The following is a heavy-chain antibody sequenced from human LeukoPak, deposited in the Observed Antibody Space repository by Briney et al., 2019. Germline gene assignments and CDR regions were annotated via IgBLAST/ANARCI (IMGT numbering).Heavy chain of an antibody. V-gene: IGHV1-69*13. CDR3: AIHPYDYWYFDL. Sequence: SVKVSCKASGGTFSSYAISWVRQAPGQGLEWMGGIIPIFGSANYAQNFQGRVTITADEPTSTAYMKLSSLRSEDTAVYYCAIHPYDYWYFDLWGRGTLVTVSS. D-gene: IGHD5-12*01. CDR2: IIPIFGSA. CDR1: GGTFSSYA. J-gene: IGHJ2*01.